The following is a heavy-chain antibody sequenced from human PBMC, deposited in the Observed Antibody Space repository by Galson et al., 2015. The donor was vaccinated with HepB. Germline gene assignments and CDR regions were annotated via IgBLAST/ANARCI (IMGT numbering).Heavy chain of an antibody. CDR2: ISWNSASV. J-gene: IGHJ4*02. CDR1: GFTFDDYA. Sequence: LRLSCAASGFTFDDYAMHWVRQAPGKGLEWVSTISWNSASVGYADSVKGRFTISRDNAGNSLYLQINSLRGEDTAIYYCTRGQTTSEYWGQGTLVTVSS. D-gene: IGHD1-14*01. V-gene: IGHV3-9*01. CDR3: TRGQTTSEY.